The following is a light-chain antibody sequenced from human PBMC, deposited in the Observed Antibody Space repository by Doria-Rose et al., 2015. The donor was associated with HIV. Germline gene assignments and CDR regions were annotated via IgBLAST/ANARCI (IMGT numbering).Light chain of an antibody. J-gene: IGKJ1*01. Sequence: DIVMTQSPGTLSLSPGERATLSCRASQSFSSTYLAWYQQKPGQAPSLLIYDVSTRATGIPDRFSASGSGTDFTLTSNRLEPEDFALYYCHEYGTSWTFGQGTKVEI. CDR1: QSFSSTY. CDR3: HEYGTSWT. CDR2: DVS. V-gene: IGKV3-20*01.